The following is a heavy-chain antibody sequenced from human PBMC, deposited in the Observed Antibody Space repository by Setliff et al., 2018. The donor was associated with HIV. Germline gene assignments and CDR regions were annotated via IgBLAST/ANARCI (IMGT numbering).Heavy chain of an antibody. V-gene: IGHV4-34*01. CDR3: ARARRAGSGPKYFQH. D-gene: IGHD2-15*01. Sequence: PSETLSLTCAGFGGSFSGYYWTWIRQPPGKGLEWIGEINHSGSTNYNPSLKSRVTMSVDKSKNQFSLRLSSVTAADTAVYYCARARRAGSGPKYFQHWGQGTLVTVSS. J-gene: IGHJ1*01. CDR2: INHSGST. CDR1: GGSFSGYY.